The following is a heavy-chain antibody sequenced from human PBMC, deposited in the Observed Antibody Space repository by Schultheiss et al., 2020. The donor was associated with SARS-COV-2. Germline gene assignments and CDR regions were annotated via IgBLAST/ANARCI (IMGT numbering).Heavy chain of an antibody. CDR1: GFTFSNFG. V-gene: IGHV3-30*03. CDR3: ARGKLVQFDY. J-gene: IGHJ4*02. Sequence: GGSLRLSCGTSGFTFSNFGMNWVRQAPGKGLEWVSIISYDGSNRYYADSVKGRFTISRDNSKNTLYLEMNSLRAEDTAVYYCARGKLVQFDYWGQGTLVTVSS. CDR2: ISYDGSNR. D-gene: IGHD6-13*01.